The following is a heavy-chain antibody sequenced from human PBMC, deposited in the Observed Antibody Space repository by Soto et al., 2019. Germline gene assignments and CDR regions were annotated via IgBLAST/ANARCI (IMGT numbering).Heavy chain of an antibody. J-gene: IGHJ6*02. V-gene: IGHV4-61*01. Sequence: SETLSLTCTVSGASVSSPTHYWNWIRQSPGKGLEWIGFVYYSGITNYSPSLKSRVTISLDTSKDQFSLRLTSVTAADTAVYYCARTRDNNINYYYALDVWGQGTTVHRLL. CDR1: GASVSSPTHY. CDR2: VYYSGIT. D-gene: IGHD1-20*01. CDR3: ARTRDNNINYYYALDV.